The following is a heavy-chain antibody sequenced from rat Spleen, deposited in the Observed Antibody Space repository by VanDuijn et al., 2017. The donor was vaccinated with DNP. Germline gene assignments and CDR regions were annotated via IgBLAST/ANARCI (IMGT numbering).Heavy chain of an antibody. Sequence: EVQLVESGGGLVQPGRSMKLSCAASGFTFSNYYMAWVRQAPTKGLEWVATIIYDGSSTYYRDSVRGRFTISRDNAKSSLYLQMNSLKSEDTATYYCASQGNSLRGFAYWGQGTLVTVSS. V-gene: IGHV5-22*01. D-gene: IGHD4-4*01. J-gene: IGHJ3*01. CDR2: IIYDGSST. CDR1: GFTFSNYY. CDR3: ASQGNSLRGFAY.